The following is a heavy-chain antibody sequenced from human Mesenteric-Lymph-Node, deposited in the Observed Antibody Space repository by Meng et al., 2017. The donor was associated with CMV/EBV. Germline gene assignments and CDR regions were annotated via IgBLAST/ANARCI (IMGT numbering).Heavy chain of an antibody. CDR3: ARTNYYDSSRYYRGGFDY. CDR2: IGTAGDT. Sequence: GESLKISCAACGFIFSIYDMLWVRQTTGKGLEWVSGIGTAGDTYYAGSVKGQFTISREYAKNSFNLQMSNLRVGDTAVYYCARTNYYDSSRYYRGGFDYWGQGTLVTVSS. D-gene: IGHD3-22*01. CDR1: GFIFSIYD. V-gene: IGHV3-13*03. J-gene: IGHJ4*02.